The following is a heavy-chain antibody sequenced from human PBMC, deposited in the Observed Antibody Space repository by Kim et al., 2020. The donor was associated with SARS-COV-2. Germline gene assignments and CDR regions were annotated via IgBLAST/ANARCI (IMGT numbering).Heavy chain of an antibody. CDR1: GDKFSGYT. Sequence: SVKVSCKASGDKFSGYTFNWVRQAPGQGLEWMGGILPLLNTPTYAQKFQGRVTISANTSTNTVYMELTGLTNAYTAFFYCARDRGVGIDSWGQGTLLYVSS. D-gene: IGHD1-26*01. V-gene: IGHV1-69*08. CDR2: ILPLLNTP. J-gene: IGHJ4*02. CDR3: ARDRGVGIDS.